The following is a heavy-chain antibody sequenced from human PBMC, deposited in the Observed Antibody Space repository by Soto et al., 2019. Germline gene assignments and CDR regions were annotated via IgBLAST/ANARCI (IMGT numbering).Heavy chain of an antibody. Sequence: QVQLVQSGAEVKKPGSSVKVSCKASGGTFSSYTISWVRQAPGQGLEWMGRIIPILGIANYAQKFQGRVTITADKSTITAYMELSSLRSEDTAVYYGARRGEWFGERWGQGPLVTVSS. D-gene: IGHD3-10*01. J-gene: IGHJ4*02. CDR3: ARRGEWFGER. CDR1: GGTFSSYT. CDR2: IIPILGIA. V-gene: IGHV1-69*02.